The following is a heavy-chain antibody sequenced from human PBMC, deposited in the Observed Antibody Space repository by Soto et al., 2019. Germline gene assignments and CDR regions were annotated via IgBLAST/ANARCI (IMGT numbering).Heavy chain of an antibody. CDR1: GDSVSSNSAA. D-gene: IGHD1-7*01. CDR3: AGTTSHQWYYMDV. CDR2: TYYRSRWYN. V-gene: IGHV6-1*01. J-gene: IGHJ6*03. Sequence: QVQLQESGPGLVKPSQTLSLTCAISGDSVSSNSAAWNWIRLSPSRGLEWLARTYYRSRWYNDYAVSVRSRITVNPDTSQTQFSLQLTSVTPEDTAVYYCAGTTSHQWYYMDVWGKGTMVTVSS.